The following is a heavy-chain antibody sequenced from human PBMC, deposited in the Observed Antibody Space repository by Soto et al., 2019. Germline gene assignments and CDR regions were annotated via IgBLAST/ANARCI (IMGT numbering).Heavy chain of an antibody. V-gene: IGHV1-18*01. CDR1: GYTFTSYG. Sequence: QVQLVQSGAEVKKPGASVKVSCKASGYTFTSYGISWVRQAPGQGLEWMGWISAYNGNTNYAQKLQGRVTMTTDTSTSTAYKELRSLRSDDTAVDYCARKFGSGTYGMRMDVWGQGTTVTVSS. D-gene: IGHD3-10*01. CDR3: ARKFGSGTYGMRMDV. J-gene: IGHJ6*02. CDR2: ISAYNGNT.